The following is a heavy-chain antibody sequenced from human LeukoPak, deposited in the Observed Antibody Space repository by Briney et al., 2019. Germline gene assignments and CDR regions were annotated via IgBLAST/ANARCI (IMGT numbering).Heavy chain of an antibody. J-gene: IGHJ6*03. CDR3: ARDRPLRGLHYYYMDV. V-gene: IGHV4-61*02. Sequence: SETLSLTCTVSGDSISSASYYWSWIRQPAGKGLEWIGRIYTSGSTNYNPSLKSRVTISIDTSKNQFSLKLSSVTAADTAVYYCARDRPLRGLHYYYMDVWGKGTTVTVSS. D-gene: IGHD2-8*01. CDR2: IYTSGST. CDR1: GDSISSASYY.